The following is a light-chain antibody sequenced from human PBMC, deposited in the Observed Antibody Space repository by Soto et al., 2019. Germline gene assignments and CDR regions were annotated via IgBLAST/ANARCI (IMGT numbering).Light chain of an antibody. V-gene: IGLV1-44*01. CDR3: AAWDVSFVV. CDR1: SSNIGTNT. Sequence: QSVLTQPPSASGTPGQRITISCSGGSSNIGTNTVTWYQQLPGTAPRLLIYSDNQRPSGVPDRFSGSKSGTSASLAISGLQTEDGADYYCAAWDVSFVVFGGGTKLTVL. CDR2: SDN. J-gene: IGLJ2*01.